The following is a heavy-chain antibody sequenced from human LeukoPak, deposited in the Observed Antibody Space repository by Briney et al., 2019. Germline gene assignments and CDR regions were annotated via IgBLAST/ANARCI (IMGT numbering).Heavy chain of an antibody. V-gene: IGHV3-74*01. Sequence: PGGSLRLSCAASGNYLMHWVRQAPGQGVVWVSHINSDGSWTSYADSVKGRFTISKDNAKNTVYLQMNNLRAEDTAVYYCVSFYETYWGRGTLVTVSS. CDR2: INSDGSWT. CDR1: GNYL. D-gene: IGHD2-2*01. J-gene: IGHJ4*02. CDR3: VSFYETY.